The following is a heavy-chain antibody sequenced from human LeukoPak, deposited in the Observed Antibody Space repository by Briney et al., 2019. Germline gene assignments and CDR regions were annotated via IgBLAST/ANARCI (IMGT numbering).Heavy chain of an antibody. CDR3: ARQKMGSSWSDAFDI. CDR2: IYPGDSDT. D-gene: IGHD6-13*01. Sequence: GESLKISCKGSGYSFTSYWIGWVRQMPGKGLEWMGIIYPGDSDTRYSPSFQGQVTISADKSISTAYLQWSSLKASDTAMYYCARQKMGSSWSDAFDIWGQGIMVTVSS. J-gene: IGHJ3*02. V-gene: IGHV5-51*01. CDR1: GYSFTSYW.